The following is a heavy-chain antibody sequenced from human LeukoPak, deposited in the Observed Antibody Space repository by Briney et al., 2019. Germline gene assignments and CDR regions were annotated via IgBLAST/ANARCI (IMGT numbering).Heavy chain of an antibody. CDR2: IYHSGST. CDR3: ARGHSSGYYNDY. J-gene: IGHJ4*02. V-gene: IGHV4-38-2*02. D-gene: IGHD3-22*01. Sequence: SSETLSLTCTVSGYSISSGYYWGWIRQPPGKGLEWIGSIYHSGSTYYNPSLKSRVTISVDTSKNQFSLKLSSVTAADTAVYYCARGHSSGYYNDYWGQGTLVTVSS. CDR1: GYSISSGYY.